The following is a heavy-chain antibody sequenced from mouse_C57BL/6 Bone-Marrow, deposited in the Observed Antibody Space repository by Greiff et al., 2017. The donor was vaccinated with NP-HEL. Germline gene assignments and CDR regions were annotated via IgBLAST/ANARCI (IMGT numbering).Heavy chain of an antibody. Sequence: EVQGVESGGGLVKPGGSLKLSCAASGFTFSSYAMSWVRQTPEKRLEWVATISDGGSSTYYPDNVKGRFTISRDNAKNNLYLQMSHLKSEDTAMYYCAREGARGYWGQGTTLTVSS. CDR1: GFTFSSYA. V-gene: IGHV5-4*01. CDR2: ISDGGSST. CDR3: AREGARGY. J-gene: IGHJ2*01.